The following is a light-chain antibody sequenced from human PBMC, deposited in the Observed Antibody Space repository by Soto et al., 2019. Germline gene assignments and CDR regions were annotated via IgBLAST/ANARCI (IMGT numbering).Light chain of an antibody. CDR1: SSDVGGYNY. Sequence: QSALTQPASVSGSPGQSITISCTGTSSDVGGYNYVSWYQQHPGKAPKLMIYDVSNRPSGVSNRFSGSKSGNTASLTISGRQAEEEDDYYCSSYTSSSTLVVFGGGTQLTVL. CDR2: DVS. CDR3: SSYTSSSTLVV. J-gene: IGLJ2*01. V-gene: IGLV2-14*01.